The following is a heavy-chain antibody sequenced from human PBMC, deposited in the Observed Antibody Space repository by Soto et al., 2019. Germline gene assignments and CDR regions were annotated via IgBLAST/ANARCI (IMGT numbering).Heavy chain of an antibody. D-gene: IGHD5-18*01. CDR1: GGTFSTYA. V-gene: IGHV1-69*12. CDR3: ASGIQLWLRRINNGYSG. Sequence: QVQLVQSGAEVKKPESSVKVSCKAPGGTFSTYAISWVRQAPGQGLEWMGGITPMFGTPNYAQGFQDRVTITADESTNTVYMELSSLRSEDTAVYFCASGIQLWLRRINNGYSGWGQGTLVTVSS. J-gene: IGHJ4*02. CDR2: ITPMFGTP.